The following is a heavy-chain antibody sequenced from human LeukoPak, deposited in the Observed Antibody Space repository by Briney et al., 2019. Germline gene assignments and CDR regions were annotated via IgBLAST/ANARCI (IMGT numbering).Heavy chain of an antibody. Sequence: TGGSLRLSCAASGFTFSSYLMSWVRQAPGKGLEWVSNIKQDGSEKYYVDSVKGRFTISRDNAKNSLYLQMNSLRAEDTAVYYCARVNNWSREANWGQGTLVTVSS. CDR1: GFTFSSYL. D-gene: IGHD1-20*01. J-gene: IGHJ4*02. CDR3: ARVNNWSREAN. CDR2: IKQDGSEK. V-gene: IGHV3-7*01.